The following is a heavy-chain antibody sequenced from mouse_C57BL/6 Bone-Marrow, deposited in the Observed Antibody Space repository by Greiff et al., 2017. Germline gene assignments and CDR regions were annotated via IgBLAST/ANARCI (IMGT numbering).Heavy chain of an antibody. CDR2: IDPSDSYT. J-gene: IGHJ3*01. CDR1: GYTFTSYW. D-gene: IGHD2-2*01. V-gene: IGHV1-69*01. CDR3: ARGYDPFAY. Sequence: QVQLKQPGAELVMPGASVKLSCKASGYTFTSYWMHWVKQRPGKGLEWIGAIDPSDSYTNYNQKFKGKSTLTVDKSSSTAYMQLSSLTSEDSAVYYCARGYDPFAYWGQGTLVTVSA.